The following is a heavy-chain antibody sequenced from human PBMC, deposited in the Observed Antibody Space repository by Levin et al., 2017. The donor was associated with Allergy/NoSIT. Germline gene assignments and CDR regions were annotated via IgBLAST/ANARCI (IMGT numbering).Heavy chain of an antibody. V-gene: IGHV4-39*07. D-gene: IGHD6-19*01. CDR2: IFYSGST. CDR3: ARAWGGSGWHTTDY. Sequence: TSETLSLTCTVSGGSISGSSFYWGWIRQPPGKGLEWIGSIFYSGSTYYSPSLKSRVTISVDTSKNQFSLKLGSVTAADTAVYFCARAWGGSGWHTTDYWGQGTLVTVSS. J-gene: IGHJ4*02. CDR1: GGSISGSSFY.